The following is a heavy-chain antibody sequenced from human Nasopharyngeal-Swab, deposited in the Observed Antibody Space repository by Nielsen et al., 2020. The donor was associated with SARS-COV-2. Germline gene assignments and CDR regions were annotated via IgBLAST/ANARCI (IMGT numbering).Heavy chain of an antibody. CDR2: ISYDGSNK. CDR1: GFTFSSYG. Sequence: GESLKISCAASGFTFSSYGMHWARQAPGKGLEWVAVISYDGSNKYYADSVKGRFTISRDNSKNTLYLQMNSLRAEDTAVYYCAKDFRSGWTSYYYYYMDVWGKGTTVTVSS. V-gene: IGHV3-30*18. D-gene: IGHD6-19*01. J-gene: IGHJ6*03. CDR3: AKDFRSGWTSYYYYYMDV.